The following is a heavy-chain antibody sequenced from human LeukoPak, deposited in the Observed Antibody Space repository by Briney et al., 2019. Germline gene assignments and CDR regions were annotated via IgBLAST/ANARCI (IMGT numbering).Heavy chain of an antibody. Sequence: GKSLRLSCVASGFTSSSYGMHWVRQAPGKGLEWVAVISYDGSNKYYADSVKGRFTISRDNSKNTLYLQMNSLRGEDTAVYYCALGTTNLDAFDIWGQGTMVTVSS. CDR3: ALGTTNLDAFDI. D-gene: IGHD1-7*01. V-gene: IGHV3-30*03. J-gene: IGHJ3*02. CDR1: GFTSSSYG. CDR2: ISYDGSNK.